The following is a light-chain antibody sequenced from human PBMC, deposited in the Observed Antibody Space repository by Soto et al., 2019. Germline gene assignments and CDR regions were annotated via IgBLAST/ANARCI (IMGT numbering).Light chain of an antibody. J-gene: IGKJ1*01. CDR2: DAS. Sequence: DIQITQSPSTLSASVGDRVTITCRASQSISSWLAWYQQKPGKAPKLLIYDASSLESGVPSRFSGSGSGAEFTLTISSLQPDDFATYYCQQYNSYSTFGQGTKVDNK. CDR1: QSISSW. CDR3: QQYNSYST. V-gene: IGKV1-5*01.